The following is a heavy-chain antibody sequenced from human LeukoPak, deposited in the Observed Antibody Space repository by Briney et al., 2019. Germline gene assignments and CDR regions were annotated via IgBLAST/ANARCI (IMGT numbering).Heavy chain of an antibody. CDR3: ARDRDYYGSGSYLDY. J-gene: IGHJ4*02. Sequence: KTSETLSLTCTVSGGSISSGSYYWSWIRQPAGKGLEWIGRIYSIGSTNYNPSLKSRVTISVDTSKNQFSLKLSSVTAADTAVYYCARDRDYYGSGSYLDYWGQGTLVTVSS. D-gene: IGHD3-10*01. CDR1: GGSISSGSYY. V-gene: IGHV4-61*02. CDR2: IYSIGST.